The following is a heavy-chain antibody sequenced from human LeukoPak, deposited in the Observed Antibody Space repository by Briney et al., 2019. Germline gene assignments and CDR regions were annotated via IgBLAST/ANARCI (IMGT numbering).Heavy chain of an antibody. V-gene: IGHV1-2*02. Sequence: ASVKVSCKASGYTFTGYFMHWVRQAPGQGLEWMGWINPSSGVTNYAQKFQDRVTTTRDTSISTAYMELSRLRPDDTAVYYCARDQGREDFDYWGQGTLVTVSS. D-gene: IGHD1-26*01. CDR2: INPSSGVT. CDR3: ARDQGREDFDY. J-gene: IGHJ4*02. CDR1: GYTFTGYF.